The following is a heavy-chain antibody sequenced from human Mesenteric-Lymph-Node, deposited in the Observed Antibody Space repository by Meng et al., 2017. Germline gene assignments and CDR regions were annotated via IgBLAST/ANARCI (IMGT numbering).Heavy chain of an antibody. CDR3: ARMDSSGYYVLT. D-gene: IGHD3-22*01. CDR2: ISSSGSTI. V-gene: IGHV3-11*04. J-gene: IGHJ5*02. Sequence: GEFLKTSCAASGFTFSDYYMSWIRQAPGKGLEWVSYISSSGSTIYYADSVKGRFTISRDNAKNSLYLQMNSMRAEDTAVYYCARMDSSGYYVLTWGQGTLVTVSS. CDR1: GFTFSDYY.